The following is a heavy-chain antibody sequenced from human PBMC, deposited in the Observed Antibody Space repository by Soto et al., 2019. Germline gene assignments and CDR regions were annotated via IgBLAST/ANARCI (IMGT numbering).Heavy chain of an antibody. D-gene: IGHD4-4*01. V-gene: IGHV3-33*01. CDR2: IWYDGSNK. J-gene: IGHJ4*02. Sequence: HPGGSLRLSCAASGFTFSSYGMHWVRQAPGKGLEWVAVIWYDGSNKYYADSVKGRFTISRDNSKNTLYLQMNSLRAEDTAVYYCASASNYCCLLDYWGQGTLVTVSS. CDR3: ASASNYCCLLDY. CDR1: GFTFSSYG.